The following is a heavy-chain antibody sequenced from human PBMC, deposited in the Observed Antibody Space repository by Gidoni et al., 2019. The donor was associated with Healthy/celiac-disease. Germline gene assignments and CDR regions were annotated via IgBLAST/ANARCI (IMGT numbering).Heavy chain of an antibody. Sequence: GGTFSSYAISWVRQAPGQGLEWMGGIIPIFGTANYAQKFQGRVTITADESTSTAYMELSSLRSEDTAVYYCAREGGGGYSGYDNFFDYWGQGTLVTVSS. V-gene: IGHV1-69*01. J-gene: IGHJ4*02. CDR1: GGTFSSYA. D-gene: IGHD5-12*01. CDR2: IIPIFGTA. CDR3: AREGGGGYSGYDNFFDY.